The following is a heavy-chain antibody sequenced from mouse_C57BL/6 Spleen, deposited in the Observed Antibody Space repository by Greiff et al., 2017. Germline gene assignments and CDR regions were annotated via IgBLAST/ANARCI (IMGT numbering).Heavy chain of an antibody. CDR3: ARFYDYDDYAMDY. CDR2: IDPSDSET. D-gene: IGHD2-4*01. J-gene: IGHJ4*01. Sequence: QVQLKQPGAELVRPGSSVKLSCKASGYTFTSYWMHWVKQRPIQGLEWIGNIDPSDSETHYNQKFKDKATLTVDKSSSTAYMQLSSLTSEDSAVYYCARFYDYDDYAMDYWGQGTSVTVSS. V-gene: IGHV1-52*01. CDR1: GYTFTSYW.